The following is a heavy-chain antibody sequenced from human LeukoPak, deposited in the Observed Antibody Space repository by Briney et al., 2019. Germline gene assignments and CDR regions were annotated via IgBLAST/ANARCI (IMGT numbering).Heavy chain of an antibody. CDR1: GYTFTGYF. CDR2: INGNSGGT. Sequence: ASVKVSCKASGYTFTGYFIHWVRQAPGQGLEWLGWINGNSGGTNYAQKLQGRVAMTTDTSTSTAYMELRSLRSDDTAVYYCARVKQGGSGGLLPNWFDPWGQGTLVTVSS. V-gene: IGHV1-18*04. J-gene: IGHJ5*02. CDR3: ARVKQGGSGGLLPNWFDP. D-gene: IGHD2-15*01.